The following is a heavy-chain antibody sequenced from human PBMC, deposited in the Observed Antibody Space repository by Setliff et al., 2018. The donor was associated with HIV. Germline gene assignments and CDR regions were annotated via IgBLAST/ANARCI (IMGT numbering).Heavy chain of an antibody. CDR3: ARPLSPSYNFWGDDFAI. CDR2: FHSSGST. CDR1: GDFFSSDYY. J-gene: IGHJ3*02. Sequence: SETLSLTCTVSGDFFSSDYYWGWIRQSPGKGLEWIGRFHSSGSTSYNPSLRCRVVLSVYTSKNRLSRRLSSFTAADTAVYYCARPLSPSYNFWGDDFAIWGQGTLVAVSS. D-gene: IGHD3-3*01. V-gene: IGHV4-38-2*02.